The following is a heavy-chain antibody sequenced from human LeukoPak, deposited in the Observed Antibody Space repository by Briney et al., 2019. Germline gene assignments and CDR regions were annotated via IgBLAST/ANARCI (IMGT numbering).Heavy chain of an antibody. Sequence: ASVKASCKASGYPFTSYDINWVRQATGQGLEWMGWMNPNSGKTGYAQKFQGRVTMTRNTSISTAYMELRSLRSDDTAVYYCARSLGYFDYWGQGTLVTVSS. D-gene: IGHD7-27*01. V-gene: IGHV1-8*01. CDR3: ARSLGYFDY. J-gene: IGHJ4*02. CDR1: GYPFTSYD. CDR2: MNPNSGKT.